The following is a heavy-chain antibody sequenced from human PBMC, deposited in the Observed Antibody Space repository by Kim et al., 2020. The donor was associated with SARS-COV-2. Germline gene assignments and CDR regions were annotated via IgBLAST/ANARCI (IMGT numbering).Heavy chain of an antibody. Sequence: SVKVSCKASGGTFSSYAFSWVRQAPGQGLEWMGRIIPIFGTANYAQKFQGRVTITADEFTSTAYMELSSLRSEDTAVYYCASAQGGGYCSGGSCFDNWGQGTLVTVSS. CDR1: GGTFSSYA. V-gene: IGHV1-69*13. J-gene: IGHJ4*02. CDR3: ASAQGGGYCSGGSCFDN. D-gene: IGHD2-15*01. CDR2: IIPIFGTA.